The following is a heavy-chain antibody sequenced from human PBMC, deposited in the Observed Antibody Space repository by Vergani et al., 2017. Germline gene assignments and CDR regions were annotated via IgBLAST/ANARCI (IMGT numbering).Heavy chain of an antibody. V-gene: IGHV3-23*01. J-gene: IGHJ6*03. CDR3: EKCPFVAARPDYYYMDV. Sequence: EVQLLESGGGLVQPGGSLRLSCAASGFTFISYAMSWVRQAPGKGLEWVSAISGSGGSTYYADSVKGRFTISRDNSKNTLYLQMNSQSAEDTAVYYCEKCPFVAARPDYYYMDVWGKGTTVTVSS. CDR1: GFTFISYA. D-gene: IGHD6-6*01. CDR2: ISGSGGST.